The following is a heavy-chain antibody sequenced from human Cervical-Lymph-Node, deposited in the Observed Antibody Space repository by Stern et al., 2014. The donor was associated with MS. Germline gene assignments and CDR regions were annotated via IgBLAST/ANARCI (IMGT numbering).Heavy chain of an antibody. CDR1: GGTFNTNV. CDR3: PRAAYSTSSYNY. CDR2: IITIFGTA. Sequence: QLVQSGAEVKKPGSSVKVSCKASGGTFNTNVISWVRQAPGQGLEWMGGIITIFGTALYEQKFQGRVTLTAKGYTRALSRELSSLRSEDTAFYSCPRAAYSTSSYNYWGQGTLVIVSS. J-gene: IGHJ4*02. V-gene: IGHV1-69*01. D-gene: IGHD6-6*01.